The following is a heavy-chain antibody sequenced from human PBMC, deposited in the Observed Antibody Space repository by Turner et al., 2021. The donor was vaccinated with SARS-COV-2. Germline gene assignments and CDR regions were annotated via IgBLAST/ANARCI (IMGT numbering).Heavy chain of an antibody. CDR3: ARVHTSSGYFDY. J-gene: IGHJ4*02. D-gene: IGHD6-13*01. Sequence: EVLLVYSGGCLVQPGGSLRLSSAASGFNFSRYWMSWVRQGPGKGLEWVANIKQDGSEKYYVDSVKGRLTITRDNAKNSMYLQMNSLRAEDAAVYYCARVHTSSGYFDYWGQGTLVTVSS. CDR2: IKQDGSEK. V-gene: IGHV3-7*03. CDR1: GFNFSRYW.